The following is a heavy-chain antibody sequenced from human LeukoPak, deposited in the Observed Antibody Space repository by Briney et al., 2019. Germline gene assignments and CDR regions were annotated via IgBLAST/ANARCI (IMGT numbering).Heavy chain of an antibody. CDR1: GFTFSSYG. CDR2: IRYDGSNK. CDR3: ARDRLAARPIDY. Sequence: GGSLRLSCAASGFTFSSYGMHWVRQAPGKGLEWVAFIRYDGSNKYYADSVKGRFTISRDNSKNTLYLQMNSLRAEDTAVYYCARDRLAARPIDYWGQGTLVTVSS. V-gene: IGHV3-30*02. J-gene: IGHJ4*02. D-gene: IGHD6-6*01.